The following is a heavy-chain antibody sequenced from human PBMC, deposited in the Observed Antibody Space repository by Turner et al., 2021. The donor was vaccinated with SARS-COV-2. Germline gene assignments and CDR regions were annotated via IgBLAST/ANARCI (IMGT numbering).Heavy chain of an antibody. D-gene: IGHD3-3*01. CDR2: IGTSTSLR. CDR1: GFTFSGYA. J-gene: IGHJ3*02. Sequence: EVQLVESGGGLVKPGGSLRLSCAASGFTFSGYAMNWVRQAPGKGLEWVSYIGTSTSLRFYADSIKGRFTISRDNAKNSLYLQMDSLRAEDTAVYYCARDFDDVWSGYYGRAFDIWGQGTMVTVSS. CDR3: ARDFDDVWSGYYGRAFDI. V-gene: IGHV3-21*06.